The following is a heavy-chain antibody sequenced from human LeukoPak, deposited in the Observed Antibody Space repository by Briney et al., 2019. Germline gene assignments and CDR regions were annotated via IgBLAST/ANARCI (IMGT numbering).Heavy chain of an antibody. CDR2: IYYSGST. V-gene: IGHV4-39*01. D-gene: IGHD2-15*01. J-gene: IGHJ3*02. Sequence: SETLSLTCTVSGGSISSSSYYWGWIRQPPGKGLEWIGSIYYSGSTYYNPSLKSRVTISVDTSKHQFSLTVSSVTAADTAVYYCARHVGCSGGSCYSRSAFDIWGQGTMVTVSS. CDR3: ARHVGCSGGSCYSRSAFDI. CDR1: GGSISSSSYY.